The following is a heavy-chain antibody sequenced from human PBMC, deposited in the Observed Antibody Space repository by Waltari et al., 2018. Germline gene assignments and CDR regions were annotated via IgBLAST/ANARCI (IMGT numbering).Heavy chain of an antibody. CDR3: AKDYGDYSFWFDP. D-gene: IGHD4-17*01. CDR2: IRSKANSYAT. V-gene: IGHV3-73*01. J-gene: IGHJ5*02. Sequence: EVQLVESGGGFVQPGGSLKLSCAAYGFTFRGSAMPWVRQASGKGLEWVGRIRSKANSYATAYAASVKGRFTISRDDSKNTAYLQMNSLKTEDTAVYYCAKDYGDYSFWFDPWGQGTLVTVSS. CDR1: GFTFRGSA.